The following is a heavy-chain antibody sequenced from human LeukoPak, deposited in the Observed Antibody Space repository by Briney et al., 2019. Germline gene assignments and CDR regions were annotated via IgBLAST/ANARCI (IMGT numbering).Heavy chain of an antibody. CDR3: AKGRPTVDDAFDI. CDR1: GFIFSTYW. V-gene: IGHV3-23*01. J-gene: IGHJ3*02. D-gene: IGHD4-17*01. CDR2: ISGSGGST. Sequence: GGSLRLSCAASGFIFSTYWMSWVRQAPGKGLEWVSAISGSGGSTYYADSVKGRFTISRDNSKNTLYLQMNSLRAEDTAVYYCAKGRPTVDDAFDIWGQGTMVTVSS.